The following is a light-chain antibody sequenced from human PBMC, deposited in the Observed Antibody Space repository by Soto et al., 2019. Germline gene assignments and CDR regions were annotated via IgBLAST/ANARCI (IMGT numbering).Light chain of an antibody. CDR2: AAS. J-gene: IGKJ1*01. CDR1: QSISTY. Sequence: DIQMTPSPSTLSGSVGDTVTITCRASQSISTYLNWYQQKAGLAPKLLIYAASSLQSGVPSRFSGSGSGTDFTLTISSLQPEDFATYYCQQTYSTPPTFGQGTKVDIK. V-gene: IGKV1-39*01. CDR3: QQTYSTPPT.